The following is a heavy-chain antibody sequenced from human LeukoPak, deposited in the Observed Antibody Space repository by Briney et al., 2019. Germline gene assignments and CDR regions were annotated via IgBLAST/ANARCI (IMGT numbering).Heavy chain of an antibody. V-gene: IGHV3-48*01. CDR3: ARAISTKEGYIYGTYYYYYMDV. CDR2: ISSGGSTV. CDR1: GFTFNNYS. J-gene: IGHJ6*03. D-gene: IGHD5-18*01. Sequence: TGGSLRLSCAASGFTFNNYSMNWVRQAPGKGLEWVSYISSGGSTVYSADSVKGRFTISRDNAKNSLYLQMNSLRAEDTAVYYCARAISTKEGYIYGTYYYYYMDVWGKGTTVTISS.